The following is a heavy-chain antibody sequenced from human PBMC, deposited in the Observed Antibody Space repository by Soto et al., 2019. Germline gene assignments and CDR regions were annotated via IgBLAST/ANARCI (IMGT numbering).Heavy chain of an antibody. J-gene: IGHJ4*02. V-gene: IGHV4-31*03. CDR3: ARDAAEYYFDY. CDR2: IYDSGST. CDR1: GGSISSGGQY. D-gene: IGHD6-25*01. Sequence: QVQLKESGPGLVKPSQTLSLTCTVSGGSISSGGQYWSWIRQHPGKGLEWIGYIYDSGSTYYNPSLRSRVTISVDTSKKPFSLKLLSVTAADTAVYYCARDAAEYYFDYWGQGTLVTVSS.